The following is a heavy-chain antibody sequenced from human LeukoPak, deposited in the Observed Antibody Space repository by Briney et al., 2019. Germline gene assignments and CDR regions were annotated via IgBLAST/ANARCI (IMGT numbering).Heavy chain of an antibody. CDR2: IKGDESST. Sequence: GGSLRLSCAASGFTFTSYWIHWVRQAPGKGLVWVSRIKGDESSTNYADSVKGRFTISRDNAKNTVYLHMNSLGVEDAAVYYCARGIKNYYGVDVWGQGTTVTVSS. CDR1: GFTFTSYW. V-gene: IGHV3-74*01. D-gene: IGHD2-15*01. CDR3: ARGIKNYYGVDV. J-gene: IGHJ6*02.